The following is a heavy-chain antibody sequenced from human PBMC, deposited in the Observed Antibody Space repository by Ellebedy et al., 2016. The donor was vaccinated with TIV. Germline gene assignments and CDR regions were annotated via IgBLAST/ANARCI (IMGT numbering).Heavy chain of an antibody. CDR3: ARDEYYYGSAIDY. V-gene: IGHV1-46*01. J-gene: IGHJ4*02. Sequence: AASVKVSCKASGYTFTTYYTHWVRQAPGQGLEWMGIINPSGGDTTYAQNLQGRVSVTSDTSTSTVYMELSSLRSEDTAVYYCARDEYYYGSAIDYWGQGTLVTVSS. D-gene: IGHD3-10*01. CDR1: GYTFTTYY. CDR2: INPSGGDT.